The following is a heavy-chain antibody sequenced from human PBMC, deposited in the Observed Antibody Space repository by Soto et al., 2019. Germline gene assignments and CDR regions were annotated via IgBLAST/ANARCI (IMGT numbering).Heavy chain of an antibody. V-gene: IGHV4-30-2*01. CDR2: IYHSGST. CDR1: GGSISSGGYS. Sequence: SETLSLTCAVSGGSISSGGYSWSWIRQPPGKGLEWIGYIYHSGSTYYNPSLKSRVTISVDRSKDQFSLKLSSVTAADTAVYYFAKFGGPVTAAVDDYWGQGTLVTVSS. J-gene: IGHJ4*02. D-gene: IGHD6-13*01. CDR3: AKFGGPVTAAVDDY.